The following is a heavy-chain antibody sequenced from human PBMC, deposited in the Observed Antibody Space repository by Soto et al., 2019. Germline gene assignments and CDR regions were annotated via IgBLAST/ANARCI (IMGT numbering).Heavy chain of an antibody. D-gene: IGHD1-26*01. CDR3: ARAAGRSKLLPFYFDP. Sequence: QVQLVQSGAEVQKPGASVRISCQASGYAFTTSAIHWVRQAPGQSLEWMGWINPATGDTKYSQDVRGRVTFALDTSATTAYMDLRSLASHDTAVYYCARAAGRSKLLPFYFDPWGQGTLVTVSS. J-gene: IGHJ5*02. V-gene: IGHV1-3*01. CDR2: INPATGDT. CDR1: GYAFTTSA.